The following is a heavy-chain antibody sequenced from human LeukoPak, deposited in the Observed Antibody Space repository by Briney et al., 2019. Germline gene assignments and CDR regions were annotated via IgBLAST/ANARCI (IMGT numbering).Heavy chain of an antibody. J-gene: IGHJ3*01. Sequence: SETLSLTCNVSGGSISGYYWSLIRQPAGKGLEWIGRIYTSGSTKYNPSLKSRVTMYVDTSKSQFSLKLTSVTAADTAVYYCARRTDSGYSSSSSAFDVWGQGTMVTVSS. D-gene: IGHD6-6*01. CDR1: GGSISGYY. V-gene: IGHV4-4*07. CDR2: IYTSGST. CDR3: ARRTDSGYSSSSSAFDV.